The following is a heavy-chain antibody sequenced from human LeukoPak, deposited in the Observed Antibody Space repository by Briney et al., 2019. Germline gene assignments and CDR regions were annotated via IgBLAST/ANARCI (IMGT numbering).Heavy chain of an antibody. V-gene: IGHV4-59*08. CDR3: ARLPAQNWFDP. Sequence: PWETLSLTCTVSGGSISNYYWSWIRQPPGKGLEWFGYIYYSGSTNYNPSLKSRVTISVDTSKNQFSLKLSSVTAADTAVYYCARLPAQNWFDPWGQGTLVTVSS. D-gene: IGHD2-2*01. J-gene: IGHJ5*02. CDR1: GGSISNYY. CDR2: IYYSGST.